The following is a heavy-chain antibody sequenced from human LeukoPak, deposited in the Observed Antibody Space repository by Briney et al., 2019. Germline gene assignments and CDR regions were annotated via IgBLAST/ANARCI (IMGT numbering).Heavy chain of an antibody. V-gene: IGHV1-2*02. J-gene: IGHJ4*02. CDR3: ARDYCSSTSCLFDY. Sequence: ASVKVSCKASGYTFTGYHMHWVRQAPGQGLEWMGWINPNSGDTNYAQKFQGRVTMTRDTSISTAYMELSRLGSDDTAVYYCARDYCSSTSCLFDYWGQGTLVTVSS. CDR2: INPNSGDT. CDR1: GYTFTGYH. D-gene: IGHD2-2*01.